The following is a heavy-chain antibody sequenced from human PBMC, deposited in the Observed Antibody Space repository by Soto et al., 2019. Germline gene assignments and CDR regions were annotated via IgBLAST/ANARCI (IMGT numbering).Heavy chain of an antibody. Sequence: EVQLLESGGGLVQPGGSLRLSCAGSGFIFSTYAMGWVRQAPGKGLEWVSSIIGSGDMTYYADSVKGRFTISRDNSKNMLYLQMNSLRAEDTAVYYCAKREVVAFSVDYCGQGTLVTVSS. D-gene: IGHD3-22*01. CDR2: IIGSGDMT. CDR3: AKREVVAFSVDY. J-gene: IGHJ4*02. V-gene: IGHV3-23*01. CDR1: GFIFSTYA.